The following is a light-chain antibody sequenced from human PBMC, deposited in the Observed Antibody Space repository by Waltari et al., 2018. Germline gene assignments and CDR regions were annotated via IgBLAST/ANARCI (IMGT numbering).Light chain of an antibody. CDR2: NGY. CDR3: ATWDDSLNALV. V-gene: IGLV1-47*02. J-gene: IGLJ3*02. Sequence: QSVLTQPPSASGTPGQRVAISCSGSSSNIGSNYLYWYQQLPGTAPKLLLCNGYQRCSGVPDRFSGSKSGTSASLAISRLRSEDGADYYCATWDDSLNALVFGGGTKLTVL. CDR1: SSNIGSNY.